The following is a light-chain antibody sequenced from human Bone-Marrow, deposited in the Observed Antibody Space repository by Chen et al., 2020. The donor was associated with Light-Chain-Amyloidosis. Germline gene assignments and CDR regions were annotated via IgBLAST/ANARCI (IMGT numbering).Light chain of an antibody. J-gene: IGLJ3*02. Sequence: HSVLTQPPSASGTPGQRVTISCSGSRSNIGNNVVNWYQQFPGTAPKLLIYKNNQRPSGVPDRLSGSKSGTSASLAISGLQSEDEADYYCAAWDESLNGHWVFGGGTKLTVL. CDR2: KNN. V-gene: IGLV1-44*01. CDR3: AAWDESLNGHWV. CDR1: RSNIGNNV.